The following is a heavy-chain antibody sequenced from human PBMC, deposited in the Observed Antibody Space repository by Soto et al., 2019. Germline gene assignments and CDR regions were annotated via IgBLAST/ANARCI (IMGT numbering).Heavy chain of an antibody. Sequence: SETLSLTCTVSVGSFSSGSYYWSWILQPPGKGLEWIGYIYYSGSTNYNPSLKGRVTISVDTSKNQFSLKLSSVTAADTAVYYCARGGSYYWISNWFDPWGQGTLVTVSS. J-gene: IGHJ5*02. CDR1: VGSFSSGSYY. CDR2: IYYSGST. V-gene: IGHV4-61*01. D-gene: IGHD1-26*01. CDR3: ARGGSYYWISNWFDP.